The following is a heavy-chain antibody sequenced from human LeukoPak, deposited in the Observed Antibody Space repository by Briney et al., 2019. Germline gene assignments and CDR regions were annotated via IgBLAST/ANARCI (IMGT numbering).Heavy chain of an antibody. Sequence: GGSLRLSCAASGFTFSDYSMNWVRQAPGKGLEWISYVGVSSGNTKYADSVKGRFTISGDSAKNSVFLQMNSLRVKDTAVYYCARDHRYAFDNWGQGTLVTVSS. V-gene: IGHV3-48*04. J-gene: IGHJ4*02. CDR1: GFTFSDYS. CDR3: ARDHRYAFDN. CDR2: VGVSSGNT. D-gene: IGHD5-12*01.